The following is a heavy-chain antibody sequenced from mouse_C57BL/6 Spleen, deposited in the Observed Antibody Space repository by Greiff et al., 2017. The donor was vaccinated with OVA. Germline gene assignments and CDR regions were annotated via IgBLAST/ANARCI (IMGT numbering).Heavy chain of an antibody. CDR1: GYSFTSGYY. D-gene: IGHD2-5*01. J-gene: IGHJ2*01. CDR3: ARDPYYSNYGYFDY. CDR2: ISYDGSN. V-gene: IGHV3-6*01. Sequence: VQLQQSGPGLVKPSQSLSLTCSVTGYSFTSGYYWNWIRQFPGNKLEWMGYISYDGSNNYNPSLKNRISITRDTSKNQFFLKLNSVTTEDTATYYCARDPYYSNYGYFDYWGQGTTLTVSS.